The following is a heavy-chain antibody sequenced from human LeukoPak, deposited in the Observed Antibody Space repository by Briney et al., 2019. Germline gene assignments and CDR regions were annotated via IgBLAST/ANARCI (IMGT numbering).Heavy chain of an antibody. CDR3: AKDPQKWESYFDY. D-gene: IGHD1-26*01. J-gene: IGHJ4*02. CDR1: GFTFSSYG. CDR2: IRYDGSNK. V-gene: IGHV3-30*02. Sequence: GGSLRLSCAASGFTFSSYGMHWVRQAPGKGLEWVAFIRYDGSNKYYADSVKGRFTISRDNSKNTLYLQMNSLRAEDTSVYYCAKDPQKWESYFDYWGQGTHVTVSS.